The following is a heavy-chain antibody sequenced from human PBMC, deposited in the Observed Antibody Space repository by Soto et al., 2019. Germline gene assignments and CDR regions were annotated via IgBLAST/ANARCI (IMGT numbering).Heavy chain of an antibody. Sequence: ASVKVSCKASGYTFTSYAMHWVRQAPGQRLEWMGWINAGNGNTKYSQKFQGRVTITRDTSASTAYMELSSLRSEDTAVYYCARDLNWNDGKVYWGQGTLVTVSS. CDR2: INAGNGNT. V-gene: IGHV1-3*01. CDR3: ARDLNWNDGKVY. J-gene: IGHJ4*02. D-gene: IGHD1-1*01. CDR1: GYTFTSYA.